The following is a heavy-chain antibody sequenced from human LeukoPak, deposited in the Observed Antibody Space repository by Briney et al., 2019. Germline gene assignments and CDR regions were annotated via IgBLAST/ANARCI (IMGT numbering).Heavy chain of an antibody. J-gene: IGHJ4*02. Sequence: TSETLSLTCTVSGGSISSSSYYWGWIRQPPGKGLEGIGSIYYSGSTYYNPSLKSRVTISVDTSKNQFSLKLSSVTAADTAVYYCARRYYYDSSGYYPFHHWGQGTLVTVSS. CDR1: GGSISSSSYY. D-gene: IGHD3-22*01. CDR2: IYYSGST. CDR3: ARRYYYDSSGYYPFHH. V-gene: IGHV4-39*01.